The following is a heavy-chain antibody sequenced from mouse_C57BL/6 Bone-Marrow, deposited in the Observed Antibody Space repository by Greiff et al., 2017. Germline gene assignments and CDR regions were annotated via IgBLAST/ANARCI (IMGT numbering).Heavy chain of an antibody. V-gene: IGHV1-64*01. CDR3: ASLLLQGMDY. CDR2: IHPNSGST. CDR1: GYTFTSYW. Sequence: VKLQQPGAELVKPGASVKLSCKASGYTFTSYWLHWVKQRPGQGLEWIGMIHPNSGSTNYNEKFKSKATLTVDKSSSTAYMQLSSLTSEDSAVYYCASLLLQGMDYWGQGTSVTVSS. D-gene: IGHD1-1*01. J-gene: IGHJ4*01.